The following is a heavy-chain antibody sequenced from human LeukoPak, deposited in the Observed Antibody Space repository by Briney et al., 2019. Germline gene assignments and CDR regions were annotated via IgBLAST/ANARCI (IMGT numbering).Heavy chain of an antibody. CDR2: ISTYNGNT. CDR3: ARDPHYYDSSGYYPLSDY. V-gene: IGHV1-18*01. CDR1: GYTFTSYD. D-gene: IGHD3-22*01. Sequence: ASVKVSCKASGYTFTSYDINWVRQATGQGLEWMGWISTYNGNTNYAQKLQGRVTMTTDTSTSTAYMELRSLRSDDTAVYYCARDPHYYDSSGYYPLSDYWGQGTLVTVSS. J-gene: IGHJ4*02.